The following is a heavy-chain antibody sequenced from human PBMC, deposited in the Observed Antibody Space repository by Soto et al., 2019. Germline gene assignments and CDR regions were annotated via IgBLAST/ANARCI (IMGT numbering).Heavy chain of an antibody. CDR1: GFTFSSYN. J-gene: IGHJ4*02. Sequence: EVQLVESGGGLVKPGGSLRLSCAASGFTFSSYNLNWVRQAPGKGLEWVSSISSSSSYIYYADSVKGRFSISRDNAKNSLYLQMNSLGAEDTAVYFCARCLVTAFGSGSHDALDYWGQGTLVTVSS. V-gene: IGHV3-21*01. CDR3: ARCLVTAFGSGSHDALDY. D-gene: IGHD3-10*01. CDR2: ISSSSSYI.